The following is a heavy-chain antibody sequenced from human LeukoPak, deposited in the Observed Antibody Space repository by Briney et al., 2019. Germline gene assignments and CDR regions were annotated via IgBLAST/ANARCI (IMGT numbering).Heavy chain of an antibody. Sequence: SETLSLTCTVSGVSISSSSYYWIWIPQPPGKGLEWIGEINHSGSTNYNPSLKSRVTISVDTSKNQFSLKLSSVTAADTAVYYCANILTGYSIYGMDVWGQGTTVTVSS. CDR2: INHSGST. D-gene: IGHD3-9*01. CDR1: GVSISSSSYY. J-gene: IGHJ6*02. V-gene: IGHV4-39*07. CDR3: ANILTGYSIYGMDV.